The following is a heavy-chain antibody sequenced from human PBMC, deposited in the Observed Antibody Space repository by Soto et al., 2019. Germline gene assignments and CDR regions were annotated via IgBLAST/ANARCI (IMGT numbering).Heavy chain of an antibody. J-gene: IGHJ4*02. CDR1: DGSISNFY. V-gene: IGHV4-59*01. Sequence: PSETLSLTCTVSDGSISNFYWSWIRQPPGKGLEWIGYISSSGNTNYNPSLKSRVSISVDTSKNQFSLNLTSVTAADTAVYYCARLVYNGRRFDYWGQGTLVTVSS. CDR2: ISSSGNT. D-gene: IGHD1-1*01. CDR3: ARLVYNGRRFDY.